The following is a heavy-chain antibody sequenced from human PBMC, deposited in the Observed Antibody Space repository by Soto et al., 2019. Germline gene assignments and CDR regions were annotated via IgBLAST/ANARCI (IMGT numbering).Heavy chain of an antibody. CDR1: GFTFTSFS. V-gene: IGHV3-30-3*01. D-gene: IGHD3-10*01. CDR2: ISYDGSIE. Sequence: QVQLVEAGGGVVQPGRSLKLSCAASGFTFTSFSMQWVRQAPGKGLEWVAVISYDGSIEYYADSVKGRFTISRDNSKNTLYLQMYSLRTEDTAVYFCAREWSTSGDLDYWAQGTLVTVSS. CDR3: AREWSTSGDLDY. J-gene: IGHJ4*02.